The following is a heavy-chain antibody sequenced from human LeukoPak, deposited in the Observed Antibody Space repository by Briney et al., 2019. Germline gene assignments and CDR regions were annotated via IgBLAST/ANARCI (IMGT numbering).Heavy chain of an antibody. V-gene: IGHV1-18*01. CDR2: ISAYNGNT. J-gene: IGHJ6*02. D-gene: IGHD3-10*01. Sequence: AASVKVSCKASGYTFTSYGISWVRQAPGQGLEWMGWISAYNGNTNYAQKLQGRVTMTTDTATSTAYMDLRSLRSDDTAVYYCARIFGDAQYYYGMDVWGQGTTVTVSS. CDR1: GYTFTSYG. CDR3: ARIFGDAQYYYGMDV.